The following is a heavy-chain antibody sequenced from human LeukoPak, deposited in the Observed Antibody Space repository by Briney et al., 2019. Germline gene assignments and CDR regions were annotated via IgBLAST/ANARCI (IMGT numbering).Heavy chain of an antibody. V-gene: IGHV3-30*03. J-gene: IGHJ4*02. CDR2: LSYDGSEK. D-gene: IGHD3-22*01. Sequence: PGRSLRLSCAASGFTFSTYGMHWARQAPGKGLEWVAVLSYDGSEKYFADSVKGRYTISRDNSKNTLYLQMNSLKTEDTAVYYCTTVPYYYDDSGYYHGVFDYWGQGTLVTVSS. CDR3: TTVPYYYDDSGYYHGVFDY. CDR1: GFTFSTYG.